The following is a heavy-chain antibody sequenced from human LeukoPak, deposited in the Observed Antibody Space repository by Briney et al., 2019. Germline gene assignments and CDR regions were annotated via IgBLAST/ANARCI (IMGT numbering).Heavy chain of an antibody. Sequence: GGSLRLSFAASGFTFNNYAMNWVRQAPGKGLDWVSSISGGGETTYYADSAKGRFTISRDNSQNTLYLQMNSLRAEDTAVYYCARDYADYVGYFFFDYWGQGTLVTVSS. V-gene: IGHV3-23*01. CDR2: ISGGGETT. CDR1: GFTFNNYA. J-gene: IGHJ4*02. D-gene: IGHD4-17*01. CDR3: ARDYADYVGYFFFDY.